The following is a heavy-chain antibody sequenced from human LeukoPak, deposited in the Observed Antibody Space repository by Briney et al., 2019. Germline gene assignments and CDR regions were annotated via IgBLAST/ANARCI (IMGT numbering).Heavy chain of an antibody. Sequence: GGSLRLSCAASGFTFSGSAMHWVRQAPGKGLEWVSSISSSSSNIYYADSVKGRFTISRDNAKNPLYLQMNSLRAEDTAVYYCARDGGWRFDYWGQGTLVTVSS. D-gene: IGHD3-16*01. V-gene: IGHV3-21*01. CDR1: GFTFSGSA. CDR2: ISSSSSNI. CDR3: ARDGGWRFDY. J-gene: IGHJ4*02.